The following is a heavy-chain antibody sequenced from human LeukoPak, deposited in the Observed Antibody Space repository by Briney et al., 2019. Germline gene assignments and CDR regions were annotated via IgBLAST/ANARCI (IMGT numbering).Heavy chain of an antibody. CDR2: ISGSGGST. J-gene: IGHJ6*03. CDR3: ARTVGVTAEYYYYYMDV. D-gene: IGHD3-16*01. CDR1: GFTFSSYA. V-gene: IGHV3-23*01. Sequence: GGSLRLSCAASGFTFSSYAMSWVRQAPGKGLEWVSAISGSGGSTYYADSVKGRFTISRDNSKNTLYLQMNSLRAEDTAVYYCARTVGVTAEYYYYYMDVWGKGTTVTVSS.